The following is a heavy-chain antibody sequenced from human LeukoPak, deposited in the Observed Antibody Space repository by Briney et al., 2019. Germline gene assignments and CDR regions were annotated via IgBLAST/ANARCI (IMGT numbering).Heavy chain of an antibody. CDR1: GFIFSSYA. CDR3: ARDLAWDLDY. Sequence: PGGSLRLSCAASGFIFSSYAMHWVRQAPGKGLEWVAVISYDGSNKYYADSVKGRFTISRDNSKNTLYLQMNSLRAEDTAVYYCARDLAWDLDYWGQGTLVTVSS. V-gene: IGHV3-30-3*01. CDR2: ISYDGSNK. D-gene: IGHD1-26*01. J-gene: IGHJ4*02.